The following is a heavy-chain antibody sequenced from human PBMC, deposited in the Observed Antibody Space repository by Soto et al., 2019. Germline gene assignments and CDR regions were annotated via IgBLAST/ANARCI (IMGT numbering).Heavy chain of an antibody. V-gene: IGHV4-30-4*01. J-gene: IGHJ5*02. Sequence: PSETLSLTCTVSGDSINNGDYYWSWIRQPPGKGLDWIGYIYNSGSTYYNPSLKSRVTISVDRPKNQFSLKLSSVTAADTAVYYCARTLRDYGDYANWFDPWGQGNLVTVSS. D-gene: IGHD4-17*01. CDR3: ARTLRDYGDYANWFDP. CDR1: GDSINNGDYY. CDR2: IYNSGST.